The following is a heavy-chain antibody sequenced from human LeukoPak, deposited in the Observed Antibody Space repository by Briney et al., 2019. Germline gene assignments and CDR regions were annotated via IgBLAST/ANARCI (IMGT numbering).Heavy chain of an antibody. D-gene: IGHD6-19*01. V-gene: IGHV3-30*02. CDR1: GFTFSSYG. CDR2: IRYDGSNK. Sequence: GGSLRLSCAASGFTFSSYGMHWVRQAPGKGLEWVAFIRYDGSNKYYADSVKGRFTISGDNSKNTLYLQMNSLRAEDTAVYYCARKLGSGWYYFDYWGQGTLVTVSS. CDR3: ARKLGSGWYYFDY. J-gene: IGHJ4*02.